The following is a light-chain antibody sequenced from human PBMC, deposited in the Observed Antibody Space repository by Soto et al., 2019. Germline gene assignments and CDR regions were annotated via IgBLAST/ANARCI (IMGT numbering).Light chain of an antibody. CDR2: DAY. Sequence: ETVLTQSPDTLSVSPGERATLSCRASQSFRGLLAWYQQKPGQAPRLLIYDAYNRATGIPPRFSGSGSGTDFTLTISSLEPEDSAVYYCQQRHMWPITFGQGTRLGIK. CDR1: QSFRGL. J-gene: IGKJ5*01. CDR3: QQRHMWPIT. V-gene: IGKV3-11*01.